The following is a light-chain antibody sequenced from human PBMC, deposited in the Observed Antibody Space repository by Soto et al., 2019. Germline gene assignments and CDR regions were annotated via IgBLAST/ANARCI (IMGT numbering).Light chain of an antibody. CDR1: SSDVGGYNY. Sequence: QSALTQPASVSGSPGQSITIYCTGTSSDVGGYNYVSWYQQHPGKAPKLIIYEVSNRPSGVSNRFSGSKSGNTASLTVSGLQAEDEADYYCSSYSSVTTLWVFGGGTKVTVL. CDR2: EVS. J-gene: IGLJ3*02. CDR3: SSYSSVTTLWV. V-gene: IGLV2-14*01.